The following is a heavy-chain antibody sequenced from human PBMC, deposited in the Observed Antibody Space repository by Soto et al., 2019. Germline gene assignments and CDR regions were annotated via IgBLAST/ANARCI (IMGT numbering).Heavy chain of an antibody. D-gene: IGHD3-22*01. V-gene: IGHV3-48*02. Sequence: GGSLRLSCAASGFTFSSYSMNWVRQAPGKGLEWVSYISSSSSTIYYADSVKGRFTISRDNAKNSLYLQMNSLRDEDTAVYYCAKIDSSGYYRAFDIWGQGTMVTVSS. CDR2: ISSSSSTI. CDR3: AKIDSSGYYRAFDI. J-gene: IGHJ3*02. CDR1: GFTFSSYS.